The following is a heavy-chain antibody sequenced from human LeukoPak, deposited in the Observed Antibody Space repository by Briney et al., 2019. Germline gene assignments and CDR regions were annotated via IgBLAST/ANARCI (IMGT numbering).Heavy chain of an antibody. CDR2: IWYDGSNK. CDR3: ARDLPGYGMDV. J-gene: IGHJ6*02. CDR1: GFTFSSYG. V-gene: IGHV3-33*01. Sequence: GRSLRLSCAASGFTFSSYGMHWVRQAPGKGLEWVAVIWYDGSNKYYADSVKGRFTISRDNSKNTLYLQMNSLRAEDTAVYYCARDLPGYGMDVWGQGTTVTVSS.